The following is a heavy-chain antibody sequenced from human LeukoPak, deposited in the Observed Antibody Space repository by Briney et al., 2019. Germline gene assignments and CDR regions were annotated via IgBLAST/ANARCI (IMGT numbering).Heavy chain of an antibody. Sequence: GGSLRLSCAASGFTFSSYAMSWVRQAPGKGLEWVSAISGSGGSTYYADSVKGRFTISRDNPKNTLYLQMNSLRAEDTAVYYCAKASLGYCSSTSCRGRWFDPWGQGTLVTVSS. J-gene: IGHJ5*02. CDR3: AKASLGYCSSTSCRGRWFDP. CDR1: GFTFSSYA. CDR2: ISGSGGST. V-gene: IGHV3-23*01. D-gene: IGHD2-2*01.